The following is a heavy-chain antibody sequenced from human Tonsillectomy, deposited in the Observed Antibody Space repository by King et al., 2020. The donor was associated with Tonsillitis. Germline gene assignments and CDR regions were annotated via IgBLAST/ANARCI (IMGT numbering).Heavy chain of an antibody. V-gene: IGHV1-69*01. J-gene: IGHJ4*02. Sequence: QLVQSGAEVKKPGSSVKVSCKASGGTLSSYAISWVRQAPGQGPEWMGGIIPISGTANYAQKFQGRVTITADESTSTAYMELRSLRSEDTAVYYRARDRAAGTFDFWGQGTLVTVSS. CDR3: ARDRAAGTFDF. CDR2: IIPISGTA. CDR1: GGTLSSYA. D-gene: IGHD6-13*01.